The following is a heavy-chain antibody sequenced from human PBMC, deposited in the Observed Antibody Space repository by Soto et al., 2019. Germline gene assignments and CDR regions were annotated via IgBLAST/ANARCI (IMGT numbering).Heavy chain of an antibody. CDR1: GGSFSGYY. Sequence: PSETLSLTCAVYGGSFSGYYWSWIRQPPGKGLEWIGEINHSGSTNYNPSLKSRVTISVDTSKNQFSLKLSSVTAADTAVYYCARGKVVVVPAAIMYNLFDPWGQGTLVTVSS. D-gene: IGHD2-2*01. CDR3: ARGKVVVVPAAIMYNLFDP. J-gene: IGHJ5*02. V-gene: IGHV4-34*01. CDR2: INHSGST.